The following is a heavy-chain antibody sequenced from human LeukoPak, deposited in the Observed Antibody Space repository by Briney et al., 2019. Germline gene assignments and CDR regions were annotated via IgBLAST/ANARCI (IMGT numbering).Heavy chain of an antibody. CDR1: GFTFSNAW. J-gene: IGHJ4*02. V-gene: IGHV3-15*01. Sequence: GSLRLSCAASGFTFSNAWMSWVRQAPGKGLEWVGRIKSKTDGGTTDYAAPVKGRFTISRDGSKNTLYLQMNSLKTEDTAVYYCARDGPSYDYVWGSYRYDFMYYWGQGTLVTVSS. D-gene: IGHD3-16*02. CDR2: IKSKTDGGTT. CDR3: ARDGPSYDYVWGSYRYDFMYY.